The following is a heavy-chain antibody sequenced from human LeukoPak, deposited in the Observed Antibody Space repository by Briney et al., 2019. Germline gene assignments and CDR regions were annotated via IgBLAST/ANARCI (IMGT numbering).Heavy chain of an antibody. Sequence: SETLSLTCTVSGGSISSYYWSWIRQPPGKGLEWIGYVYYSGTTNYNPSLRSRVTVSVHTSKTHLSLTLSSVPAADTAVYYCARQWLVPPLFDYWGQGTLVTLPS. J-gene: IGHJ4*02. V-gene: IGHV4-59*08. CDR1: GGSISSYY. CDR3: ARQWLVPPLFDY. CDR2: VYYSGTT. D-gene: IGHD6-19*01.